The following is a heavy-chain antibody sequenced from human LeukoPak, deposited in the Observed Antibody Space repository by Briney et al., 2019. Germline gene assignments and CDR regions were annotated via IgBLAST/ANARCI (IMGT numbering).Heavy chain of an antibody. D-gene: IGHD3-10*01. CDR2: IYYSGST. J-gene: IGHJ4*02. CDR1: GGSISSSSYY. CDR3: ARLTDVLLWFGELPPGENY. V-gene: IGHV4-39*01. Sequence: SGTLSLTCAVSGGSISSSSYYWGWIRQPPGKGLEWIGSIYYSGSTYYNPSLKSRVTISVDTSKNQFSLELSSVTAADTAVYYCARLTDVLLWFGELPPGENYWGQGTLVTVSS.